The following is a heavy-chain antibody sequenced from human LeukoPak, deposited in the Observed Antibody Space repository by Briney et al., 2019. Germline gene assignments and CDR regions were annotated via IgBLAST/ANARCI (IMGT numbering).Heavy chain of an antibody. CDR2: ITPFNGNT. J-gene: IGHJ4*02. V-gene: IGHV1-45*02. Sequence: ASVKVSCKASGYTFTYRYLHWVRQAPGQALEWMGWITPFNGNTNYAQKFQDRVTMTRDTSTSTVYMELSSLRSEDTAVYYCARARSMFGGVIVYYFDYWGQGTLVTVSS. CDR1: GYTFTYRY. CDR3: ARARSMFGGVIVYYFDY. D-gene: IGHD3-16*02.